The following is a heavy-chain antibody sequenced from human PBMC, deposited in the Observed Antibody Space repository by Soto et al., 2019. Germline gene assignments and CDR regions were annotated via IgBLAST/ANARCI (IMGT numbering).Heavy chain of an antibody. CDR3: AMSPPRYCSRTTCPFDF. D-gene: IGHD2-2*01. CDR1: GFTFSSDA. Sequence: PGGSLRLSCAASGFTFSSDAMSWVRQAPGKGLDWVSAITDDGDSTYYADSVKGRFTISRDNSKNTLYLQMNSLRAEDTAVYYCAMSPPRYCSRTTCPFDFWGQGTLVTVSS. CDR2: ITDDGDST. V-gene: IGHV3-23*01. J-gene: IGHJ4*02.